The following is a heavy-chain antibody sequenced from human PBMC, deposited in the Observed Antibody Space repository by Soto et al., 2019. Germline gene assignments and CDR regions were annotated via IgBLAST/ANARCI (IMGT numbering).Heavy chain of an antibody. J-gene: IGHJ4*02. V-gene: IGHV3-30-3*01. Sequence: QVQLVESGGGVVQPGRSLRLSCAASGFTFSSYAMHWVRQAPGKGLEWVAVISYDGSNKYYADSVKGRFTISRDNSKNTLYLQMNSLRAEDTAVYYCARGKDDASSEAFDYWGQGTLVTVSS. D-gene: IGHD6-6*01. CDR2: ISYDGSNK. CDR1: GFTFSSYA. CDR3: ARGKDDASSEAFDY.